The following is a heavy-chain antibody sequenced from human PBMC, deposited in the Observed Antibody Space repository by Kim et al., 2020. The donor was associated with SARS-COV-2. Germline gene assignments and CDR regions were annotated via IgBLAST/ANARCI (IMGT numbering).Heavy chain of an antibody. V-gene: IGHV3-7*01. Sequence: GGSLRLSCAASGFTFSSSWMSWVRQAPGKGLEWVANIKQDGSEKYYVDSVKGRFTISIDNAKNSLYLQMNSLRAEDTAVDYCARDDSSGWLDYWGQGTLV. CDR2: IKQDGSEK. J-gene: IGHJ4*02. CDR1: GFTFSSSW. CDR3: ARDDSSGWLDY. D-gene: IGHD6-19*01.